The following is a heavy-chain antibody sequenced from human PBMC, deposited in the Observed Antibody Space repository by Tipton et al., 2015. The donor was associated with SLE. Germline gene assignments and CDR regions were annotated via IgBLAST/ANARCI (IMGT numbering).Heavy chain of an antibody. V-gene: IGHV4-34*01. CDR3: ARGVRYSSGQSAFDI. J-gene: IGHJ3*02. D-gene: IGHD6-25*01. Sequence: TLSLTCAVYGGSFSGYYWSWIRQPPGKGLEWIGEINHGGSTNYNPSLKSRVTISINTSKNQFSLNLSSVTAADTAVYFCARGVRYSSGQSAFDIWGQGTMVCVSS. CDR1: GGSFSGYY. CDR2: INHGGST.